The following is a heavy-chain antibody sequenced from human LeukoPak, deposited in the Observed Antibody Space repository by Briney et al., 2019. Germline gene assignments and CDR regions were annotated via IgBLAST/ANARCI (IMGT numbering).Heavy chain of an antibody. D-gene: IGHD3-3*01. CDR2: IYYSGST. V-gene: IGHV4-59*01. CDR3: AGGGAFGVVD. Sequence: PAETLTLTCTVSGGSIRSYYLSWIRQPPGKGLEWIGYIYYSGSTNYNPSLKSRVTISVDTSKNQFSLKLSSVTAADTAVYYCAGGGAFGVVDWGQGTLVTVSS. J-gene: IGHJ4*02. CDR1: GGSIRSYY.